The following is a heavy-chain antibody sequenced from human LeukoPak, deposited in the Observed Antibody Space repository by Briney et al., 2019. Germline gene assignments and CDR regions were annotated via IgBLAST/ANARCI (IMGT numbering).Heavy chain of an antibody. V-gene: IGHV4-39*01. D-gene: IGHD6-13*01. CDR2: IYYSGST. J-gene: IGHJ3*02. CDR1: GGSISSSSYY. Sequence: SETLSLTCTVSGGSISSSSYYWGWIRQPPGKGLEWIGSIYYSGSTYYNPSLKSRVTISVDTPKNQFSLKLSSVTAADTAVYYCARRNEDLIAAAGSDAFDIWGQGTMVTVSS. CDR3: ARRNEDLIAAAGSDAFDI.